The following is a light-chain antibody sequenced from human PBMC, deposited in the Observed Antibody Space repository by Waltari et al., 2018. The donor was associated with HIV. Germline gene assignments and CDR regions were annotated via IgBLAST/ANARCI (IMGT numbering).Light chain of an antibody. CDR1: RSVLYSSKNKNY. V-gene: IGKV4-1*01. J-gene: IGKJ1*01. Sequence: IVMTQSPASLAASLGERATINRKSSRSVLYSSKNKNYLAWYQQKPGQPPKLLIYWASTRESGVPDRFSGSGSGTDFTLTISSLQAEDVAVYYCQQYYSTPWTFGQGTKVEIK. CDR2: WAS. CDR3: QQYYSTPWT.